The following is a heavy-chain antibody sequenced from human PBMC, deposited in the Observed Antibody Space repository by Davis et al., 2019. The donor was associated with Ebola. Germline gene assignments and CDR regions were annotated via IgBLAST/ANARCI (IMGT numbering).Heavy chain of an antibody. V-gene: IGHV3-64*04. CDR2: ISSSGGST. CDR1: GFTFSSYA. J-gene: IGHJ4*02. Sequence: GESLKISCSASGFTFSSYAMHWVRQPPGKGLEFVSGISSSGGSTEYADSVKGRFTISRDNSKNTLYLQMNSLRAEDTAVYYCARDWITNLKYWGQGTLVTVSS. CDR3: ARDWITNLKY. D-gene: IGHD1-14*01.